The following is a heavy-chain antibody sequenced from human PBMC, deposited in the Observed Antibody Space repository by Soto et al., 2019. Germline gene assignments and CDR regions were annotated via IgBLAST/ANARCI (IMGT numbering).Heavy chain of an antibody. J-gene: IGHJ4*02. CDR2: TYYRSRWYS. V-gene: IGHV6-1*01. CDR1: GDSVSSNGAA. D-gene: IGHD2-8*01. Sequence: PXQTLSLPFAISGDSVSSNGAACNLIRHSPSRGLEWLGRTYYRSRWYSDYAPSVKSRITVNPDTSQNQFSLQLNSVTAADTGLYFCSAWYTGTLHDYWGQGTLVTVSS. CDR3: SAWYTGTLHDY.